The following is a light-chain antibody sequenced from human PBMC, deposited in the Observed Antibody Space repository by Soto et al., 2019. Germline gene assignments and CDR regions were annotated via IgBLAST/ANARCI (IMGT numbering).Light chain of an antibody. CDR3: QQYGSVSWT. CDR1: QSVSSNY. V-gene: IGKV3-20*01. CDR2: GAS. Sequence: DIVLTQSPGTLSLSPGERATLSCRASQSVSSNYLAWYQQKPGQAPRLLIHGASTRATGVPDRFSGSGSGTDFTLTISRLEPEDFAVYHCQQYGSVSWTFGQGTKVEIK. J-gene: IGKJ1*01.